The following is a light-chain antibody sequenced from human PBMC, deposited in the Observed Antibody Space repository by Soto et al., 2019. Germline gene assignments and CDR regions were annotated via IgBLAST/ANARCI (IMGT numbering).Light chain of an antibody. V-gene: IGKV3-11*01. Sequence: EVVLTQSPGTLSLSPVERATLSCRASQSVGYHLAWYQQKPGQAPRLLIYDASNRATGIPARFSGSGSGTDFTLAISSLEPEDFAVYYCQQRSNWPPVTFGGGTKVDIK. CDR3: QQRSNWPPVT. CDR1: QSVGYH. CDR2: DAS. J-gene: IGKJ4*01.